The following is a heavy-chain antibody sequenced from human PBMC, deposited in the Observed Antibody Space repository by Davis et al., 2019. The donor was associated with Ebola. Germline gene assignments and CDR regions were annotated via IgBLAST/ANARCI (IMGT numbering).Heavy chain of an antibody. Sequence: MPSETLSLTCAVYGGSFSGYYWSWIRQPPGKGLEWIGEINHSGSTYYNPSLKSRVTISVDTSKNQFSLKLSSVTAADTAVYYCAREVGSYDYWGQGTLVTVSS. J-gene: IGHJ4*02. V-gene: IGHV4-34*01. CDR2: INHSGST. CDR3: AREVGSYDY. CDR1: GGSFSGYY. D-gene: IGHD1-26*01.